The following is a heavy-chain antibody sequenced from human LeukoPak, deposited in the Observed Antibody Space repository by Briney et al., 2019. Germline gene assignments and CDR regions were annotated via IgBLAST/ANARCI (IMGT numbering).Heavy chain of an antibody. CDR2: IYYSGST. CDR1: GGSISSYY. Sequence: SETLSLTCAVSGGSISSYYWSWIRQPPGKGLEWIGYIYYSGSTNYNPSLKSRVTISEDTSKNQFSLRLSSVTAADTAVYYCARQVVVTAIRARYFDSWGQGTLVTVSS. V-gene: IGHV4-59*08. J-gene: IGHJ4*02. CDR3: ARQVVVTAIRARYFDS. D-gene: IGHD2-21*02.